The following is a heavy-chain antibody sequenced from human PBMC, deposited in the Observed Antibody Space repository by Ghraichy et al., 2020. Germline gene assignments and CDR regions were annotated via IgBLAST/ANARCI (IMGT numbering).Heavy chain of an antibody. CDR3: AHRQVGASDFDY. V-gene: IGHV2-5*01. J-gene: IGHJ4*02. D-gene: IGHD1-26*01. CDR1: GFSLSTSGVG. Sequence: GPTLVKPTQTLTLTCTFSGFSLSTSGVGVGWIRQPPGKALEWLALIYWNDDKRYSPSLKSRLTITKDTSKNQVVLTMTNMDPVDTATYYCAHRQVGASDFDYWGQGTLVTVSS. CDR2: IYWNDDK.